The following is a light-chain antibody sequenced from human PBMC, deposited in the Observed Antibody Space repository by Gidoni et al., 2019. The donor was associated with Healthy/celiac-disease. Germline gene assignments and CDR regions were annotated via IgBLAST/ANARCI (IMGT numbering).Light chain of an antibody. Sequence: SSELTQAPAVSVSLVQTVRITCQGDSLRSYYASWYQQKPGQAPVLVIYGKNNRPSGIPDRFSGSSSGNTASLTITGAQAEDEADYYCNSRDSSGNPYVVFGGGTKLTVL. CDR1: SLRSYY. J-gene: IGLJ2*01. V-gene: IGLV3-19*01. CDR2: GKN. CDR3: NSRDSSGNPYVV.